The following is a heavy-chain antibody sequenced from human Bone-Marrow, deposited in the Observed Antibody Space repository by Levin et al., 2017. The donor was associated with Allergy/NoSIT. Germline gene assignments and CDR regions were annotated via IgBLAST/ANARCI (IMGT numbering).Heavy chain of an antibody. Sequence: GESLKISCAASGFTFSNNGMHWVRQAPGKGLEWVAVLSFDGTQKYYADSVKGRFTISRDNSKNTLYLQMNSLRGEDTAVYFCARDRGYCSGDNCYVSYYYGMDVWGQGTTVTVSS. CDR1: GFTFSNNG. D-gene: IGHD2-15*01. V-gene: IGHV3-30*03. CDR3: ARDRGYCSGDNCYVSYYYGMDV. CDR2: LSFDGTQK. J-gene: IGHJ6*02.